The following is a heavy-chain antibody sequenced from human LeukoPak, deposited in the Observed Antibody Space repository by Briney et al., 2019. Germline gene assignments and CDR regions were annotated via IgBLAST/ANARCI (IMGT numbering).Heavy chain of an antibody. D-gene: IGHD3-22*01. V-gene: IGHV4-59*08. J-gene: IGHJ4*02. CDR1: GGSISSYY. Sequence: PSETLSLTCTVSGGSISSYYWSWIRQPPGKGLEWIGYIYYSGSTNYNPSLKSRVTISVDTSKNQFSLKLSSVTAADTAVYYCARHVLYDGKFDYWGQGTLVTVSS. CDR3: ARHVLYDGKFDY. CDR2: IYYSGST.